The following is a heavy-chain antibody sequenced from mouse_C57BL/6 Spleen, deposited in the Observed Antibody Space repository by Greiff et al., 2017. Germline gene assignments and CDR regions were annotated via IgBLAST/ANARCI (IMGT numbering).Heavy chain of an antibody. Sequence: DVKLVESGGGLVQPKGSLKLSCAASGFTFNTYAMHWVRQAPGKGLEWVARIRSKSSNNATYYADSVKDRFTISRDDSQSMLYLRMNNLKTEDTARYYCVRDGGQGFDCWGQGTTLTVSS. V-gene: IGHV10-3*01. CDR2: IRSKSSNNAT. J-gene: IGHJ2*01. CDR1: GFTFNTYA. CDR3: VRDGGQGFDC.